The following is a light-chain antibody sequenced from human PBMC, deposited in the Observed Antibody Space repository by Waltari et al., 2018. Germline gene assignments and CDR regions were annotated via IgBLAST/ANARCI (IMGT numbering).Light chain of an antibody. V-gene: IGKV3-20*01. J-gene: IGKJ1*01. CDR1: QSVGRS. Sequence: EIVLTQSPGTLSLSPGERATLSCWASQSVGRSLAWYQQKRGQAPRLLIYGASTRATGIPDRFSGSGSGTDFSLTISRLEPEDFATYYCQQLNSYQWTFGQGTKVEIK. CDR2: GAS. CDR3: QQLNSYQWT.